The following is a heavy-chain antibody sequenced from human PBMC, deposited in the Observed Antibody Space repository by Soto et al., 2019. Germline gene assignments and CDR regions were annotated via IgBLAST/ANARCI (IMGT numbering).Heavy chain of an antibody. D-gene: IGHD6-19*01. J-gene: IGHJ4*02. Sequence: QVQLVQSGAEVKKPGSSVKVSCKASGGTFSNYAISWVRQAPGQGLEWMGGIIPLFGSANYAQKFQGRVTITADESTTTAYMELSSLRSEDTAVYYCASTLTVAGQVPDYWGQGTLVTVSS. CDR3: ASTLTVAGQVPDY. V-gene: IGHV1-69*01. CDR1: GGTFSNYA. CDR2: IIPLFGSA.